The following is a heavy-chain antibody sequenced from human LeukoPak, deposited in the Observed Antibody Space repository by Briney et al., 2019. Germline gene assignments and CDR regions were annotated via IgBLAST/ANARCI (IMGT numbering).Heavy chain of an antibody. V-gene: IGHV4-59*08. CDR1: GGSISSYY. D-gene: IGHD6-13*01. CDR3: ARGPYSSSWGRAFDI. CDR2: VYHTGST. J-gene: IGHJ3*02. Sequence: SETLSLTCTVSGGSISSYYWSWIRQPPGEGLEWIGYVYHTGSTKYNPSLKSRVTISVDTSKKQLSLKLSSVTAADTAVYYCARGPYSSSWGRAFDIWGQGTMVTVSS.